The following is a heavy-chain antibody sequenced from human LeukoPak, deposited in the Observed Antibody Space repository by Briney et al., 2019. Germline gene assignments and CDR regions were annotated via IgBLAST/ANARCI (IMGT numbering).Heavy chain of an antibody. CDR1: GGSISSSSDY. CDR3: ARHDGPRVYSEFDP. Sequence: KPSETLSLTCTVSGGSISSSSDYWGWIRQPPGKGLEWIGSIYYSGSTYNNPSPKSRVTISVDTSKNQFSLKLSSVTAADTAVYYCARHDGPRVYSEFDPWGQGTLVTVSS. V-gene: IGHV4-39*01. D-gene: IGHD6-13*01. J-gene: IGHJ5*02. CDR2: IYYSGST.